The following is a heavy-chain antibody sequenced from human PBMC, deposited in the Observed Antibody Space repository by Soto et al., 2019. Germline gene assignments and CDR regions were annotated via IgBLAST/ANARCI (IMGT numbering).Heavy chain of an antibody. CDR2: IIPIFGTA. D-gene: IGHD1-26*01. CDR1: GGTFSSYA. V-gene: IGHV1-69*13. J-gene: IGHJ6*02. CDR3: AAYLRDYYGMAV. Sequence: SVKVSCKASGGTFSSYAISCVRQAPGQGLEWMGGIIPIFGTANYAQKFQGRVTITADESTSTAYMELSSLRSEDTAVYYCAAYLRDYYGMAVWVQGTTVTVSS.